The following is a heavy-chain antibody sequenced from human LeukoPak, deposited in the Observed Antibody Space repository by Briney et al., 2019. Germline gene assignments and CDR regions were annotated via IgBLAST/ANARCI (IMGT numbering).Heavy chain of an antibody. CDR2: ISSSSSYI. CDR1: GFTFSSYS. Sequence: GGSLRLSCAASGFTFSSYSMNWVRQAPGKGLEWVSSISSSSSYIYYADSVKGRFTISRDNAKNSLYLQMNSLRAEDTAVYYCARDLFWGGYLGYWGQGTLVTVSS. D-gene: IGHD3-3*01. J-gene: IGHJ4*02. V-gene: IGHV3-21*01. CDR3: ARDLFWGGYLGY.